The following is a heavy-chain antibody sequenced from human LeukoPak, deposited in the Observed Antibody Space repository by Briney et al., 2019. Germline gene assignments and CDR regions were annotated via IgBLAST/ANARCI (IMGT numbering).Heavy chain of an antibody. CDR2: INHSGST. V-gene: IGHV4-34*01. CDR1: GGSFSGYY. CDR3: ARDPPGYRIRYIDY. Sequence: SETLSLTCAVYGGSFSGYYWSWIRQPPGKGLEWIGEINHSGSTNYNPSLKSRVTISVDTSKNQFSLKLSSVTAADTAVYYCARDPPGYRIRYIDYWGQGTLVTVSS. J-gene: IGHJ4*02. D-gene: IGHD1-14*01.